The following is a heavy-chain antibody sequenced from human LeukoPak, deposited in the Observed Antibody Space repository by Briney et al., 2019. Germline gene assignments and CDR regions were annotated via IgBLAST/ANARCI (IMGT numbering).Heavy chain of an antibody. Sequence: SETLSLTSTVSGGSINNYYWNWIRPSPGQGRVWMGSIYYTGGTNNNPSLKGRVTLSVDTSKTQFSLKLTSVTASDTAVYYCARVNTDYRGSLDYWGQGTLVTVSS. V-gene: IGHV4-59*12. CDR3: ARVNTDYRGSLDY. J-gene: IGHJ4*02. CDR1: GGSINNYY. CDR2: IYYTGGT. D-gene: IGHD4-11*01.